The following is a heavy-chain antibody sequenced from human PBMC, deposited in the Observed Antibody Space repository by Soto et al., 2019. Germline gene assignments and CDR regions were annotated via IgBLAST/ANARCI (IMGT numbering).Heavy chain of an antibody. CDR3: VRDRGTVLASPVILNTPNWFDP. CDR2: ISAYNGDT. CDR1: GYTFTNYG. D-gene: IGHD3-9*01. J-gene: IGHJ5*02. Sequence: QVQLVQSGAEVKKPGASVKVSCKASGYTFTNYGISWVRQAPGQGLEWMGWISAYNGDTKYGENLQGRVTMTTDTSTSTAYMELRSLRSDDTAVYYCVRDRGTVLASPVILNTPNWFDPWGQGTLVTVSS. V-gene: IGHV1-18*01.